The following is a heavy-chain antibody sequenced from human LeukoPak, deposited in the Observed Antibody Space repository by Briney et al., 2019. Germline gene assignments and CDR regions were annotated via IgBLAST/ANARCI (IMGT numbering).Heavy chain of an antibody. V-gene: IGHV3-23*01. Sequence: GGSLRLSCAASGFTFSSYAMSWVRQAPRKGLEWVSAISGSGGSTYYADSVKGRFTISRDNSKNTLYLQMDSLSAEDTAVYYCARDYRNGAIDYWGQGTLVTVSS. J-gene: IGHJ4*02. D-gene: IGHD1-1*01. CDR1: GFTFSSYA. CDR2: ISGSGGST. CDR3: ARDYRNGAIDY.